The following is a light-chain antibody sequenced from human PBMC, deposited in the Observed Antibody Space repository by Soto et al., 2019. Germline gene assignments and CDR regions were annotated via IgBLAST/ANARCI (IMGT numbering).Light chain of an antibody. CDR2: GAS. Sequence: EMVLTQSPGTLSLSPGERATLSCRASQSVSSSYLAWYQQKPGQAPGLLIYGASSRATGIPDRFSGSGSGTDFTLTISRLEPEDFAVYYCHQYDSSPITFGQGTRLEIK. V-gene: IGKV3-20*01. CDR3: HQYDSSPIT. J-gene: IGKJ5*01. CDR1: QSVSSSY.